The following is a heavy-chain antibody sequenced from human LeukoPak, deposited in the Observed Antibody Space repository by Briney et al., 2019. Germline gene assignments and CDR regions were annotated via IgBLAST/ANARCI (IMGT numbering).Heavy chain of an antibody. CDR1: GGSFSGYY. V-gene: IGHV4-34*01. J-gene: IGHJ4*02. CDR2: INHSGST. Sequence: SETLSLTCAVYGGSFSGYYWSWIRQPPGKGLEWIGEINHSGSTNYNPSLKSRVTISVDTSKNQFFLKLSSVTAADTAVYYCARVGYYGSGKYFDYWGQGTLVTVSS. D-gene: IGHD3-10*01. CDR3: ARVGYYGSGKYFDY.